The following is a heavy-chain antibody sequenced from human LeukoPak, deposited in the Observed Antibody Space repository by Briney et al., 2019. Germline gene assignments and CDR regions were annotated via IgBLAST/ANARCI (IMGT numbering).Heavy chain of an antibody. V-gene: IGHV3-21*01. D-gene: IGHD4-17*01. Sequence: PGGSLRLSCAASGFTFSSYSMNWVRQAPGKGLEWVSSISSSSSYIYYADSVKGRFTISRDNAKNSLYLQMNSLRAEDTAVYYCASGAVTEIPWYFDLWGRGTLVTVSS. CDR1: GFTFSSYS. CDR3: ASGAVTEIPWYFDL. CDR2: ISSSSSYI. J-gene: IGHJ2*01.